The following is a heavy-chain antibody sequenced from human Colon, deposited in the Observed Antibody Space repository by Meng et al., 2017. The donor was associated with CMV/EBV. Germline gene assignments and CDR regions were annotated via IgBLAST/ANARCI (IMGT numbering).Heavy chain of an antibody. CDR2: ISYDGSNK. V-gene: IGHV3-30*04. CDR3: ARAKMYSSSWYYYYYGMDV. Sequence: GGSLKISCAASGFTFSSYAMHWVRQAPGKGLEWVAVISYDGSNKYYADSVKGRFTISRDNSKNTLYLQMNSLRAEDTAVYYCARAKMYSSSWYYYYYGMDVWGQGTTVTVSS. D-gene: IGHD6-13*01. CDR1: GFTFSSYA. J-gene: IGHJ6*02.